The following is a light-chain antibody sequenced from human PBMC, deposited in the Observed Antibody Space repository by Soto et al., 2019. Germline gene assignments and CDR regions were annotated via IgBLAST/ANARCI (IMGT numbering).Light chain of an antibody. V-gene: IGLV1-47*01. Sequence: QPVLTQPPLASGTPGQRVTISCSGSSSNIGSNSVYWYQQFPGTAPKLLIYRNNQRPSGVPDRFSGSKSGTSASLAISGLRSEDEADYYCAAWDDSLSGYVVFGGGTQLTVL. CDR2: RNN. CDR3: AAWDDSLSGYVV. J-gene: IGLJ2*01. CDR1: SSNIGSNS.